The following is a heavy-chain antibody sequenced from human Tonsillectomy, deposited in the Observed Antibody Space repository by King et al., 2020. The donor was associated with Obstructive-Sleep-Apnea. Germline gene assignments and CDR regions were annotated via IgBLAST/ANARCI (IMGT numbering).Heavy chain of an antibody. D-gene: IGHD4-17*01. V-gene: IGHV3-30*02. CDR1: GFTFSNYA. CDR3: PRDPDNIPGDYEPYFHY. Sequence: VQLVESGGGVVQPGGSLRLSSAASGFTFSNYAMHWVRQAPGKGLEWVTFIRYDGSNKYYLDSVKGRFTISRDNSKSTLYPQMNNLRPEDTAVYYCPRDPDNIPGDYEPYFHYWGQGTLVTVSS. J-gene: IGHJ4*02. CDR2: IRYDGSNK.